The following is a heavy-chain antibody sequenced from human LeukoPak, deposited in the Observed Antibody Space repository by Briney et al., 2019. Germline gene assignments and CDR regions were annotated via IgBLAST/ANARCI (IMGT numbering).Heavy chain of an antibody. J-gene: IGHJ3*02. CDR2: ISRSGSTR. V-gene: IGHV3-48*03. CDR3: ARVATMVRVPLDALDI. CDR1: GFTFSACE. Sequence: YPGRSLRLSCAISGFTFSACELTWVRQAPGKGLEWVSYISRSGSTRYYADSVKGRFTISRDNAKNSLYLQMNSLRAEDTAVYYCARVATMVRVPLDALDIWGQGTMVSVSS. D-gene: IGHD3-10*01.